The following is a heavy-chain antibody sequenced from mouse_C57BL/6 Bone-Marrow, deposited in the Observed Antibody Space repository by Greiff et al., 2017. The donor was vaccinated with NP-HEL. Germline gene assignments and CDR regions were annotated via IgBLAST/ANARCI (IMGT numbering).Heavy chain of an antibody. V-gene: IGHV2-6-1*01. J-gene: IGHJ3*01. CDR1: GFSLTSYG. CDR2: IWSDGST. D-gene: IGHD1-1*01. Sequence: VQVVESGPGLVAPSQSLSITCTVSGFSLTSYGVHWVRQPPGKGLEWLVVIWSDGSTTYNSALKSRLSISKDNSKSQVFLKMNSLQTDDTAMYYCARHGDYYGSSSAWFAYWGQGTLVTVSA. CDR3: ARHGDYYGSSSAWFAY.